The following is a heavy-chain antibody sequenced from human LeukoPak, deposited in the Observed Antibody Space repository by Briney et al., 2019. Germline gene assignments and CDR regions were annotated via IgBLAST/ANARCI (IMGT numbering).Heavy chain of an antibody. J-gene: IGHJ6*02. Sequence: GGSLRLSCAASGFTFSSYSMNWVRQAPGKGLEWVSYISSSSSTIYCADSVKGRFTISRDNAKNSLYLQMNSLRDEDTAVYYCARDIMTHYYYGMDVWGQGTTVTVSS. CDR1: GFTFSSYS. V-gene: IGHV3-48*02. CDR3: ARDIMTHYYYGMDV. CDR2: ISSSSSTI.